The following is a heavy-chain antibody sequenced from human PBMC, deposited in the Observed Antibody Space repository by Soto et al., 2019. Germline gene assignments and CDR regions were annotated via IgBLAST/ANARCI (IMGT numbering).Heavy chain of an antibody. CDR2: ISSSGSTI. V-gene: IGHV3-11*01. CDR1: GFTFSDYY. J-gene: IGHJ6*02. D-gene: IGHD1-26*01. Sequence: QVQLVESGGGLVKPGGSLRLSCAASGFTFSDYYMSWIRQAPGKGLEWVSYISSSGSTIYYADSVKGRFTISRDNAKNSLYLQMNSLRAEDTAVYYCARTPYEGGSDLGYYYYGMDVWGQGTTVTVSS. CDR3: ARTPYEGGSDLGYYYYGMDV.